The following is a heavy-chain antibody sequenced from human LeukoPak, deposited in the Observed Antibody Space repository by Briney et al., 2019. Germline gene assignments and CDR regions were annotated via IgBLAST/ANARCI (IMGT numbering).Heavy chain of an antibody. J-gene: IGHJ4*02. CDR3: ATVPWGVTTPSFDY. CDR2: MNPNNWNT. CDR1: GYTFPSYD. Sequence: ASVKVSCKASGYTFPSYDINWVRQATGQGVKWMGWMNPNNWNTGYAQKLQDRVTKTEDTSTETAYMELSSLRSEDTAVYYCATVPWGVTTPSFDYWGQGTLVTVSS. V-gene: IGHV1-8*01. D-gene: IGHD4-11*01.